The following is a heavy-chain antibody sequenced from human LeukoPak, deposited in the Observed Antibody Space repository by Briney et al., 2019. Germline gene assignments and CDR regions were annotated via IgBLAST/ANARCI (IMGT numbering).Heavy chain of an antibody. V-gene: IGHV3-48*02. CDR2: ISSSSSTI. Sequence: RAGGSLRLSCAASGFTFSSYSMNWVRQAPGKGLEWVSYISSSSSTIYYADSVKGRFTISRDNAKNSLYLQMNSLRDEDTAVYYCASSIAYCGGDCYQDPIWDYWGQGTLVTVSS. CDR1: GFTFSSYS. J-gene: IGHJ4*02. CDR3: ASSIAYCGGDCYQDPIWDY. D-gene: IGHD2-21*02.